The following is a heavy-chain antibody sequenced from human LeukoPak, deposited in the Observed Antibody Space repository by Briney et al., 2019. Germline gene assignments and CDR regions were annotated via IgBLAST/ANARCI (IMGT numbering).Heavy chain of an antibody. CDR3: ARTTEAHSWRTRYYDYYMDV. J-gene: IGHJ6*03. CDR2: IYYSGST. V-gene: IGHV4-59*01. CDR1: GGSISSYY. D-gene: IGHD6-13*01. Sequence: SETLSLTCTFSGGSISSYYWSWIRQPPGKGLEWIGYIYYSGSTNYNPSLKSRVTISVDTSKNQFSLKLSSVTAADTAVYYCARTTEAHSWRTRYYDYYMDVWGKGTTVTVSS.